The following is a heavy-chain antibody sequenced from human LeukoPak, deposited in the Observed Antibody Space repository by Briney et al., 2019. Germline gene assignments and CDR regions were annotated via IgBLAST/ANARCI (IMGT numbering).Heavy chain of an antibody. CDR2: IYYSGST. CDR3: ARVQNRTIFGVVLSQFDP. V-gene: IGHV4-31*03. CDR1: GGSISSGGYY. Sequence: SETLSLTCTVSGGSISSGGYYWSWIRQHPGKGLEWIGYIYYSGSTYYNPSLKSRVTITVDTSKNQFSLKLSSVTAADTAVYYCARVQNRTIFGVVLSQFDPWGQGTLVTVSS. D-gene: IGHD3-3*01. J-gene: IGHJ5*02.